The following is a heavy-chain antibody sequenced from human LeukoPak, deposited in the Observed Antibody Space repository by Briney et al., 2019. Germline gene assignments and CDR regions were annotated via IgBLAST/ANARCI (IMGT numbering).Heavy chain of an antibody. CDR3: ARRFYSSGWYRDYMDV. CDR2: INPNSGGT. Sequence: ASVKGSCKASGYTFTGYYMHWVRQAPGQGLEWMGWINPNSGGTNYAQKFQGRVTMTRDTSISTAYMELSRLRSDDTAVYYCARRFYSSGWYRDYMDVWGKGTTVTISS. D-gene: IGHD6-19*01. CDR1: GYTFTGYY. J-gene: IGHJ6*03. V-gene: IGHV1-2*02.